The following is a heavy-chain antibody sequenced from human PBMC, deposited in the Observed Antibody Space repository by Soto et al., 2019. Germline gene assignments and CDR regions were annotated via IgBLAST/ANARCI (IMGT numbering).Heavy chain of an antibody. CDR3: ARDLTSKAVDEAYYFEY. J-gene: IGHJ4*02. CDR1: GFTFSSDT. Sequence: LTLACAASGFTFSSDTMNSVRQAPRKVLEGVAYIISSSIIIDYTHSGESRFTISTDNAKNSLYLQMSSLRAEDTAVYYCARDLTSKAVDEAYYFEYRGQGSLVTVSS. CDR2: IISSSIII. D-gene: IGHD6-19*01. V-gene: IGHV3-48*01.